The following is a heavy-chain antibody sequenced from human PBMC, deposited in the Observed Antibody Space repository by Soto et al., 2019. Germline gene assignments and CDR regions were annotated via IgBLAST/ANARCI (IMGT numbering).Heavy chain of an antibody. J-gene: IGHJ4*02. CDR3: ARGPLSGDYGDYVFDY. D-gene: IGHD4-17*01. CDR1: GFTFSSYS. CDR2: ISSSSSYI. V-gene: IGHV3-21*01. Sequence: GGSLRLSCAASGFTFSSYSMNWVRQAPGKGLEWVSSISSSSSYIYYADSVKGRFTISRDNAKNSLYLQMNSLRAEDTAVYYCARGPLSGDYGDYVFDYWGQGTLVTVSS.